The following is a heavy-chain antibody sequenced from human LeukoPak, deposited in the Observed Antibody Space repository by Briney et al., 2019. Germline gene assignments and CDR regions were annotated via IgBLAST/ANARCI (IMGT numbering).Heavy chain of an antibody. D-gene: IGHD2-2*01. Sequence: PSETLSLTCTVSGGSISSYYWSWIRQPPGKGLEWIGYIYYSGSTNYNPSLKSRVTISVDTSKNQFSLKLGSVTAADTAVYYCARGLSYCSSTSCYGFYIRAAAGGHDAFGIWGQGTMVTVPS. CDR1: GGSISSYY. CDR2: IYYSGST. V-gene: IGHV4-59*12. CDR3: ARGLSYCSSTSCYGFYIRAAAGGHDAFGI. J-gene: IGHJ3*02.